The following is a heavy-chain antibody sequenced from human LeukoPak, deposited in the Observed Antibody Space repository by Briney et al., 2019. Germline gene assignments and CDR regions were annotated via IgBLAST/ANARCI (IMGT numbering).Heavy chain of an antibody. Sequence: PSETLSLTCTVSGGSISSYYWSWIRQPAGKGLEWIGRVYTSGSTDYNPSLKSRVTMSVDTSKNQFSPKLSSVTAADTAVYYCARMSYYYDSSGYDAYAFDIWGQGTMVTVSS. D-gene: IGHD3-22*01. V-gene: IGHV4-4*07. CDR3: ARMSYYYDSSGYDAYAFDI. J-gene: IGHJ3*02. CDR1: GGSISSYY. CDR2: VYTSGST.